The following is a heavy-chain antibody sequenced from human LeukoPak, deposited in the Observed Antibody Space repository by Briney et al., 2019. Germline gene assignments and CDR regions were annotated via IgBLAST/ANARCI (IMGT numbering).Heavy chain of an antibody. CDR1: GFTVSSNH. Sequence: GGSLRLSCAVSGFTVSSNHMSWVRQAPRKGLEWVANIKQDGSEKYYVDSVKGRFTISRDNAKNSLYLQMNSLRAEDTAVYYCARDKGDYDTSGSLFVFGGQGTLVTVSS. D-gene: IGHD3-22*01. V-gene: IGHV3-7*03. CDR2: IKQDGSEK. J-gene: IGHJ4*02. CDR3: ARDKGDYDTSGSLFVF.